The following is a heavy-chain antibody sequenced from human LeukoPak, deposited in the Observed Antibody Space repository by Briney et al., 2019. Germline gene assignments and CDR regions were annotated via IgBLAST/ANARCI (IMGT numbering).Heavy chain of an antibody. V-gene: IGHV5-51*01. D-gene: IGHD6-13*01. Sequence: GESLKISCKGSGYSFTSYWIGWVRQMPGKGLEWMGIIYPGDSDTRYSPSFQGQVTISADKSISTAYLQWRSLKASDTAMYYCARLDSSSWYCFDYWGQGTLVTVSS. CDR2: IYPGDSDT. CDR3: ARLDSSSWYCFDY. CDR1: GYSFTSYW. J-gene: IGHJ4*02.